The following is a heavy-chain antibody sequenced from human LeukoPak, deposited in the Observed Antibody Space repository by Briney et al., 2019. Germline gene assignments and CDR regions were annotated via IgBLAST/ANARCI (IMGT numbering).Heavy chain of an antibody. V-gene: IGHV4-31*03. Sequence: SQTLSLTCTVSGGAISTGAYYWSWIRQHPGKGLEWIGYIYYSGSTSYNPSLKSRVTISVDTSKNQFSLKLSSVTAADTAVYYCARNPYSGYYYWYCERWGRGTLVTVSS. CDR3: ARNPYSGYYYWYCER. CDR1: GGAISTGAYY. D-gene: IGHD5-12*01. J-gene: IGHJ2*01. CDR2: IYYSGST.